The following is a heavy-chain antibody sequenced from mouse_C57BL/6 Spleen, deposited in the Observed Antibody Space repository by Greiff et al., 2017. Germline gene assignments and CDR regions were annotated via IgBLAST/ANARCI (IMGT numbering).Heavy chain of an antibody. J-gene: IGHJ4*01. Sequence: EVMLVESGGGLVQPGGSLKLSCAASGFTFSDYYMYWVRQTPEKRLEWVAYISNGGGSTYYPDTVKGRFTISRDNAKNTLYLQMSRLKSEDTAMYYCARRDYGSSPTRAMDYWGQGTSVTVSS. D-gene: IGHD1-1*01. CDR1: GFTFSDYY. CDR3: ARRDYGSSPTRAMDY. V-gene: IGHV5-12*01. CDR2: ISNGGGST.